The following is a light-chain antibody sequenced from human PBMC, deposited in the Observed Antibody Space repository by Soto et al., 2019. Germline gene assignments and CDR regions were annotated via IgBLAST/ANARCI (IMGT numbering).Light chain of an antibody. J-gene: IGKJ1*01. CDR1: QSVSSN. V-gene: IGKV3-15*01. Sequence: EIVMTQSPATLSVSPGERATLSCRASQSVSSNLAWYQQKPGQAPRLLIYGASTRATGIPARFSGSGSGTEFTLTISSLQSEDFAVFSCQKYNNWPTWTFGQGTKVDIK. CDR3: QKYNNWPTWT. CDR2: GAS.